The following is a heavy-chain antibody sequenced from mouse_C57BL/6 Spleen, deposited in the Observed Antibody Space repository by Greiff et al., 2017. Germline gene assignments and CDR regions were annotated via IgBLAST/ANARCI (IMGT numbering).Heavy chain of an antibody. CDR1: GYTFTSYW. V-gene: IGHV1-50*01. J-gene: IGHJ4*01. D-gene: IGHD1-1*02. CDR3: ARHGLYAMDY. Sequence: QVQLQQPGAELVKPGASVKLSCKASGYTFTSYWMQWVKQRPGQGLEWIGEVDPSDSATNYNHKFKGKATLSVDTSTSTTYLQLSGLTSADSAVYYCARHGLYAMDYWGQGTSVTVAS. CDR2: VDPSDSAT.